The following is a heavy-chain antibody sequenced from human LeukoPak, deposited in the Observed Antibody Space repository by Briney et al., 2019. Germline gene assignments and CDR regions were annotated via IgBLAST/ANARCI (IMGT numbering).Heavy chain of an antibody. Sequence: KSGGSLRLSCAASGFTVSSYSMNWVRQAPGKGLEWVSPISSTSSYIYYADSVKGRFTISRDNAKNSLYLQVNSLKAEDTAVYYCARAGSSSWVMTTNWFDPWGEGTLVTVSS. CDR1: GFTVSSYS. V-gene: IGHV3-21*01. D-gene: IGHD6-13*01. J-gene: IGHJ5*02. CDR3: ARAGSSSWVMTTNWFDP. CDR2: ISSTSSYI.